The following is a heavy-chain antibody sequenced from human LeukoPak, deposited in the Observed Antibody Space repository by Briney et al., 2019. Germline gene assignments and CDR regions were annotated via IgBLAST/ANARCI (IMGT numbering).Heavy chain of an antibody. D-gene: IGHD4-17*01. CDR1: GFTFSSYS. Sequence: KTGGSLRLSCAASGFTFSSYSMNWIRQAPGKGLEWVSSISSSTSYIYYADSVKGRFTISKDNAKNSLYLQMNSLRAEGTAVYYCARAGGSTVSHSDYWGQGTLVTVSS. J-gene: IGHJ4*02. V-gene: IGHV3-21*01. CDR3: ARAGGSTVSHSDY. CDR2: ISSSTSYI.